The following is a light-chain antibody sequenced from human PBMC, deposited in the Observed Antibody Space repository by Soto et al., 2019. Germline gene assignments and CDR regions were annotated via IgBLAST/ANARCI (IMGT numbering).Light chain of an antibody. CDR2: DAS. CDR1: QDISNY. J-gene: IGKJ3*01. V-gene: IGKV1-33*01. Sequence: DIQMTQSPSSLSASVGDRVTITCPASQDISNYLNWYQQKPGKAPKLLIYDASNLETGVPSRFSGSGSGTDFTFTISRLQPEDISTYYCQQYDNLPRTFGPGTKVDIK. CDR3: QQYDNLPRT.